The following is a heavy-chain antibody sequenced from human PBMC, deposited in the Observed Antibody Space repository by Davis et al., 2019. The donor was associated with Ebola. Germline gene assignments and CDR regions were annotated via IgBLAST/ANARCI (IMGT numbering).Heavy chain of an antibody. D-gene: IGHD3-3*01. J-gene: IGHJ4*02. CDR2: ISGSGGST. Sequence: GGSLRLSCAASGFTFSSYAMSWVRQAPGKGLEWVSAISGSGGSTYYADSVKGRFTISRDNSKNPLYLQMNSLRAEDTAVYYCAKHSTIFGVARSDYWGQGTLVTVSS. CDR3: AKHSTIFGVARSDY. V-gene: IGHV3-23*01. CDR1: GFTFSSYA.